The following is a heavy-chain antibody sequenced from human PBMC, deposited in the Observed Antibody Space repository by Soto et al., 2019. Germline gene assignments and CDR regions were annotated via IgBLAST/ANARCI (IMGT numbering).Heavy chain of an antibody. D-gene: IGHD3-9*01. CDR2: IDPSDSYT. Sequence: DSLTISGKGSGYSFTSYWISLVRQMPGKGLEWMGRIDPSDSYTNYSPSFQGHVTISADKSISTAYPQWSSLKASDTAMYYCARHKGYDILTGYYPYYYGMDVWGQGTTVTVSS. J-gene: IGHJ6*02. V-gene: IGHV5-10-1*01. CDR1: GYSFTSYW. CDR3: ARHKGYDILTGYYPYYYGMDV.